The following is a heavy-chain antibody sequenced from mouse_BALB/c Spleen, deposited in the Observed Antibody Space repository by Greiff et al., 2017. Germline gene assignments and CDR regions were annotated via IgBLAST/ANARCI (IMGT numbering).Heavy chain of an antibody. V-gene: IGHV3-6*02. CDR1: GYSITSGYY. CDR3: ASKESYCNFYAMDY. J-gene: IGHJ4*01. CDR2: ISYDGSN. D-gene: IGHD2-10*02. Sequence: DVQLQESGPGLVKPSQSLSLTCSVTGYSITSGYYWNWIRQFPGNKLEWMGYISYDGSNNYNPSLKNRISITRDTSKNQFFLKLNSVTTEDTATYYCASKESYCNFYAMDYWGQGTSVTVSS.